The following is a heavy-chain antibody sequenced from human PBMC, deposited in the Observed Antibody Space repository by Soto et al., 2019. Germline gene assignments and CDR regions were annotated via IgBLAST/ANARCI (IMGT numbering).Heavy chain of an antibody. CDR3: ARVGGHYYGMDV. CDR1: GYSFTSSF. Sequence: GESLKISCKGSGYSFTSSFSSWVRQMSGKGLEWMGRIDPSDSYTNYSPSFQGHVTISADKSISTAYLQWSSLKVSDTAMYCCARVGGHYYGMDVWGQGTTVTVSS. CDR2: IDPSDSYT. D-gene: IGHD1-26*01. J-gene: IGHJ6*02. V-gene: IGHV5-10-1*01.